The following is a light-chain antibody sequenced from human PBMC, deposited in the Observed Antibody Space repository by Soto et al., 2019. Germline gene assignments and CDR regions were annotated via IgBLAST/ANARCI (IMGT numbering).Light chain of an antibody. J-gene: IGKJ4*01. CDR2: GAS. Sequence: EIVLTQSPGTLSLSPGERATLSCRVSQSISSSYLAWYQQKPGQAPRLLIYGASGRATGVPDKFSGSGSGTVFTLTIERVEAEDFAVYHCQQYATSPLTFGGGTTLEIK. CDR3: QQYATSPLT. CDR1: QSISSSY. V-gene: IGKV3-20*01.